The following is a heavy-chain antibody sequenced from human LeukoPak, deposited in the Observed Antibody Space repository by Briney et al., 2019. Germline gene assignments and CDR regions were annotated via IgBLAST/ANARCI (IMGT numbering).Heavy chain of an antibody. CDR2: INPNSGGT. CDR1: GYTFTCYY. Sequence: ASVKVSCKASGYTFTCYYMHWVRQAPGQGLEWMGWINPNSGGTNYAQKFQGRVTMTRDTSISTAYMELSRLRSDDTAVYYCARDYDSSGSLDYWGQGTLVTVSS. D-gene: IGHD3-22*01. J-gene: IGHJ4*02. CDR3: ARDYDSSGSLDY. V-gene: IGHV1-2*02.